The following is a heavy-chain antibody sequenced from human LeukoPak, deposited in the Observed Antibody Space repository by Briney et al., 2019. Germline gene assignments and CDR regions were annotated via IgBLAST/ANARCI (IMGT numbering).Heavy chain of an antibody. V-gene: IGHV1-3*01. D-gene: IGHD2-15*01. CDR2: MNAGNGNT. CDR3: ARGRGTSGSNRDFYYYYYMDV. J-gene: IGHJ6*03. Sequence: GASVKVSCTASGYIFTDYAIHRLRQAPGQRPEWMGWMNAGNGNTKYSQKFQGRITLIRDTATATAYMELSSLRHDDLAVYYCARGRGTSGSNRDFYYYYYMDVWGKGNTVTVSS. CDR1: GYIFTDYA.